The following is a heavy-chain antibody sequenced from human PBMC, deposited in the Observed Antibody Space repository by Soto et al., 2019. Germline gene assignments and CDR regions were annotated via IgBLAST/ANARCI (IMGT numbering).Heavy chain of an antibody. CDR3: AISYITNDPFDI. V-gene: IGHV4-34*01. D-gene: IGHD1-1*01. Sequence: QVQLQQWGAGLLKPSETLSLTCAVSSGPFSGYYWSWIRQSPGKGLEWIGEISHSGSTNYNPSLKSRVTISVDTSKNQFSLKLSSVTAADTAVYYCAISYITNDPFDIWGQGTLVTVSS. CDR1: SGPFSGYY. J-gene: IGHJ3*02. CDR2: ISHSGST.